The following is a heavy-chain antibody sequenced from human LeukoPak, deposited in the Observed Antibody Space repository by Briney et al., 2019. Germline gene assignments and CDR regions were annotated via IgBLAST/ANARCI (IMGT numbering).Heavy chain of an antibody. CDR3: ARKMRILTGRDY. CDR1: GFTFSSYE. J-gene: IGHJ4*02. V-gene: IGHV3-48*03. Sequence: GGSLRLSCAASGFTFSSYEMNWVRQAPGKGLEWVSYISSSGSTIYYADSVKGRFTISRDNAKSSLYLQLNSLRAEDTAVYYCARKMRILTGRDYWGQGTLVTVSS. CDR2: ISSSGSTI. D-gene: IGHD3-9*01.